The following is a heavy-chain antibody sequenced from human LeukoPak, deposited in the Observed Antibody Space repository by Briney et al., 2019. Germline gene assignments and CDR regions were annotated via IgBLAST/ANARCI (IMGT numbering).Heavy chain of an antibody. CDR3: ARERYYGSGSVYNRIDY. Sequence: ASVKVSCKASGYTFTGYYIHWVRQAPRQGLEWMGWISANSGGTNYAQKFQGRVTMTRDTSISTAYMELTRLRSDDTAVYYCARERYYGSGSVYNRIDYWGQGTLVTVSS. CDR1: GYTFTGYY. CDR2: ISANSGGT. J-gene: IGHJ4*02. V-gene: IGHV1-2*02. D-gene: IGHD3-10*01.